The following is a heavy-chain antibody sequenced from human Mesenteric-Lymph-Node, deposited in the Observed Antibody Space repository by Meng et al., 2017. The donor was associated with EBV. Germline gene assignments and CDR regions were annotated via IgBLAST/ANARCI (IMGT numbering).Heavy chain of an antibody. CDR1: GFSITIYA. CDR3: AKLRGIAIVDY. Sequence: EVECVGRGGTLVPLGGSLRLSCAASGFSITIYAMSWLRPAPGKGLEWVSTINGGGDSKYYADSVKGRFTISRDSSRNTLFLQMNSLRVEDTAVYYCAKLRGIAIVDYWGQGTLVTVSS. V-gene: IGHV3-23*04. J-gene: IGHJ4*02. CDR2: INGGGDSK. D-gene: IGHD2-21*01.